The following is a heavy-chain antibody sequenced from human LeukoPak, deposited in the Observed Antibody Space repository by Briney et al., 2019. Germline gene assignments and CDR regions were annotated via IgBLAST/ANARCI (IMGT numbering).Heavy chain of an antibody. V-gene: IGHV4-4*07. CDR2: IYTSGST. Sequence: SETLSLTCTVSGGSISSYYWSWIRQPAGKGLEWIGRIYTSGSTNYSPSLRSRVTMSVDTSKSQFSLKLSSVTAADTAVYYCVRMGAIAGASANPDHWGQGTLVTVSS. CDR1: GGSISSYY. J-gene: IGHJ4*02. D-gene: IGHD4/OR15-4a*01. CDR3: VRMGAIAGASANPDH.